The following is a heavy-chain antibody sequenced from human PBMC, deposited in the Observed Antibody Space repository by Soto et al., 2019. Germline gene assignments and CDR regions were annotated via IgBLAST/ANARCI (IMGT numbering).Heavy chain of an antibody. CDR2: IYYSGST. Sequence: SETLSLSCTVSGGSISSSSYYWGWIRQPPGKGLEWIGSIYYSGSTYYNPSLKSRVTISVDTSKNQFSLKLSSVTAADTAVYYCALLRRTLRYYFAYWGQGTLVTVSS. CDR1: GGSISSSSYY. D-gene: IGHD4-17*01. J-gene: IGHJ4*02. CDR3: ALLRRTLRYYFAY. V-gene: IGHV4-39*01.